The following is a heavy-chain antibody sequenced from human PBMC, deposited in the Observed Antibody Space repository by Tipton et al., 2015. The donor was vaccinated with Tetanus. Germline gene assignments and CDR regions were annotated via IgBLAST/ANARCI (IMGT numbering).Heavy chain of an antibody. J-gene: IGHJ4*02. Sequence: SLRLSCAASGFSFSRYNMNWVRQAPGKGLEWVSYISYSSTYEFYADSLKGRFTISRDNAKNSLYLQMDSLRAEDTAVYYCARESLHSSSRYGGNFDSWGQGTLVTVSS. D-gene: IGHD6-13*01. CDR3: ARESLHSSSRYGGNFDS. CDR1: GFSFSRYN. CDR2: ISYSSTYE. V-gene: IGHV3-21*01.